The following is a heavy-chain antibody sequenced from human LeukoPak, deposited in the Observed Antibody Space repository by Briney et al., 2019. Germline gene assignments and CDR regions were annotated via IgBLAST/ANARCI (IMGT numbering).Heavy chain of an antibody. V-gene: IGHV4-4*07. J-gene: IGHJ4*02. CDR3: ASTYSSRFYFDF. Sequence: SETLSLTCTVSGGSISSYYWSWIRQSPGQGLECIGHISNSGNTNYNPSLASRVTMSLDTSNNQFSLKLDSVTPADTAVYYCASTYSSRFYFDFWGQGSLVTVSS. CDR2: ISNSGNT. D-gene: IGHD6-13*01. CDR1: GGSISSYY.